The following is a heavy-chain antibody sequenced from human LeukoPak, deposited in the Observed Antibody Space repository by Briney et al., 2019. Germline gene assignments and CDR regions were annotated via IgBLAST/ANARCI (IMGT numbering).Heavy chain of an antibody. D-gene: IGHD3-16*01. V-gene: IGHV3-11*04. CDR2: ISRGGNTI. CDR1: GFSFSDYY. CDR3: ARDGGSGKLDY. Sequence: GGSLRPSCAASGFSFSDYYMNWFRQAPGKGLEWVSYISRGGNTIYYADSVKGRFTVSRDNAKNSLYLQMNSLRAEDTAVYYCARDGGSGKLDYWGQGALVTVSS. J-gene: IGHJ4*02.